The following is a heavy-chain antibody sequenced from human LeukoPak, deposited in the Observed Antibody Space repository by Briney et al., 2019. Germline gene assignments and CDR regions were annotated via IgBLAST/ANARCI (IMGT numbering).Heavy chain of an antibody. CDR3: ARDSLGPYGSGSYTFDY. CDR2: IYHSGST. D-gene: IGHD3-10*01. V-gene: IGHV4-38-2*02. CDR1: GYSISSGYY. Sequence: SETLSLTCTVSGYSISSGYYWGWIRQPPGKGLEWIGSIYHSGSTYYNPSLKSRVTISVDTSKNQFSLKLSSVTAADTAVYYCARDSLGPYGSGSYTFDYWGQGTLVTVSS. J-gene: IGHJ4*02.